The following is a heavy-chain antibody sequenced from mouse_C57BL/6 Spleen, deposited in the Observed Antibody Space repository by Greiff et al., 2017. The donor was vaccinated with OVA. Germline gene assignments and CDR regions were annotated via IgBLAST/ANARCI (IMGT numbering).Heavy chain of an antibody. CDR2: ILPGSGST. D-gene: IGHD1-1*01. V-gene: IGHV1-9*01. Sequence: QVQLKESGAELMKPGASVKLSCKATGYTFTGYWIEWVKQRPGHGLEWIGEILPGSGSTNYNEKFKGKATFTADTSSNTAYMQLSSLTTEDSAIYYCARRSYYYGSSYPYFDYWGQGTTLTVSS. J-gene: IGHJ2*01. CDR3: ARRSYYYGSSYPYFDY. CDR1: GYTFTGYW.